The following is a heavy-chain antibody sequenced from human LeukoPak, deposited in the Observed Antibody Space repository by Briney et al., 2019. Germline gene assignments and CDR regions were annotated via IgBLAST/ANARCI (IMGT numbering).Heavy chain of an antibody. V-gene: IGHV4-59*01. CDR3: ARLTRELSP. J-gene: IGHJ5*02. D-gene: IGHD1-26*01. Sequence: SETLSLTCTVSGGSISSYYWTWIRQPPGKGLEWIGYIYYSGSTNYNPSLKSRVTISVDTSKNQFSLKLSSVTAADTAVYYCARLTRELSPWGQGTLATVSS. CDR2: IYYSGST. CDR1: GGSISSYY.